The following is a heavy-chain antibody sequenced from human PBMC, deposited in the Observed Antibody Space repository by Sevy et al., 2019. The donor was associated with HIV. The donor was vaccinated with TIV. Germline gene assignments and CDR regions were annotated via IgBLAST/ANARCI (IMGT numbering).Heavy chain of an antibody. CDR2: IGADGTKK. J-gene: IGHJ5*02. Sequence: GGSLRLSCVASGFNLSPYDMHWLRQAPGKGLEWVAVIGADGTKKDYVDSVKGRFIISRDNSKNTMYLQMNTMRGEDTAVYYCAKEGIYYDSRTKDWFDPWGQGTLVTVS. CDR1: GFNLSPYD. CDR3: AKEGIYYDSRTKDWFDP. D-gene: IGHD3-22*01. V-gene: IGHV3-33*03.